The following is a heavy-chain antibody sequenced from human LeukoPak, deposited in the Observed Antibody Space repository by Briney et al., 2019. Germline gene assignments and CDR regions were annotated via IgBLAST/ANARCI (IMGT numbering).Heavy chain of an antibody. J-gene: IGHJ4*02. CDR1: RYIFTGYY. CDR3: ARAQRVRYCSGGSCYDY. CDR2: INPNSGDT. V-gene: IGHV1-2*02. Sequence: ASVKVSCKASRYIFTGYYMHWLRQAPGQGLEWMGWINPNSGDTNYAQKFQGRVTMTRDTSISTAYMELSSLRSDDTAVYYCARAQRVRYCSGGSCYDYWGQGTLVTVSS. D-gene: IGHD2-15*01.